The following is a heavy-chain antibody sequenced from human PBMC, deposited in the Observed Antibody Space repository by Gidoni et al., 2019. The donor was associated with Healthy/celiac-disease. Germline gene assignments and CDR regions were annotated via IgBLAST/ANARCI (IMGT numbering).Heavy chain of an antibody. Sequence: QVQLQESRPGLVKPSQTLSLPCTVSGGSISSGGYYWSWIRQHPGKGLEWIGYIYYSGSTYYNPYLKSLVTISVDTSKNQFSLKLSSVTAADTAVYYCARVGSGYYQESNWFDPWGQGTLVTVSS. D-gene: IGHD3-22*01. CDR3: ARVGSGYYQESNWFDP. V-gene: IGHV4-31*01. CDR1: GGSISSGGYY. J-gene: IGHJ5*02. CDR2: IYYSGST.